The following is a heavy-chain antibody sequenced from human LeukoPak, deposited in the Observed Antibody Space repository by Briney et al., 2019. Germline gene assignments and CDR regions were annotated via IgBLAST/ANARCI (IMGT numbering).Heavy chain of an antibody. D-gene: IGHD5-12*01. V-gene: IGHV3-53*01. J-gene: IGHJ4*02. CDR2: IYSGGST. CDR3: AVTLSGYHSYYFDY. Sequence: PGGSLRLSCAASGFTVSSNYMSWVRQAPGKGLEWVSVIYSGGSTYYADSVKGRFTISRDNSKNTLYLQMNSLRAEDTAVYYCAVTLSGYHSYYFDYWGQGTLVTVSS. CDR1: GFTVSSNY.